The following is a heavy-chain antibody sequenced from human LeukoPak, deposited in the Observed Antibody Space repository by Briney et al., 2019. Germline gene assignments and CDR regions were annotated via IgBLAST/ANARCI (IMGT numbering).Heavy chain of an antibody. J-gene: IGHJ2*01. Sequence: MPSETLSLTCPVSGGSISSYYWSWIRPPPGRGLEWIGYIYYSGSTNYNPSLKSRVTISVDTSKNQFSLKLSSVTAADTAVYYCARAQGYGVFDLWGRGTLVTVS. CDR2: IYYSGST. CDR1: GGSISSYY. CDR3: ARAQGYGVFDL. V-gene: IGHV4-59*01. D-gene: IGHD5-18*01.